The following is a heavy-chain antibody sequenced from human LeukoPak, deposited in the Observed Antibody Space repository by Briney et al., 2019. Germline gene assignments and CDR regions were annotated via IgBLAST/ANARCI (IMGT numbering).Heavy chain of an antibody. CDR3: ARVSSWGNFDY. CDR1: GFTFSGYS. J-gene: IGHJ4*02. CDR2: ISSSSSYI. Sequence: GGSLRLSCAASGFTFSGYSMNWVRQAPGKGLEWVSSISSSSSYIYYADSVKGRFTISRDNAKNSLYLQMNSLRAEDTAVYYCARVSSWGNFDYWGQGTLVTVSS. V-gene: IGHV3-21*01. D-gene: IGHD6-13*01.